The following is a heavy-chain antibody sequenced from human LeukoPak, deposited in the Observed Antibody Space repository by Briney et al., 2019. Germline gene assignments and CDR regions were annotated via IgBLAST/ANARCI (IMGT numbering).Heavy chain of an antibody. CDR1: GFTFSGYA. V-gene: IGHV3-30-3*01. Sequence: SGGSLRLSCAASGFTFSGYAMHWVRQAPGKRLEWVAVISHDGSSKYYADSVEGRFTISRDNSKNTLYLQMNSLRAEDTAVYYCARDGYCSGGSCYSTGWFDPWGQGTLVTVSS. CDR3: ARDGYCSGGSCYSTGWFDP. J-gene: IGHJ5*02. D-gene: IGHD2-15*01. CDR2: ISHDGSSK.